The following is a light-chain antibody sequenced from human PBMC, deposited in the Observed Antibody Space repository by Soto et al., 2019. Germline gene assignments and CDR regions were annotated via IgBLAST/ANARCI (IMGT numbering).Light chain of an antibody. J-gene: IGKJ1*01. V-gene: IGKV1-5*01. Sequence: DMHITQSPSSLSVSVGDRGTITCRTSQNINAWLAWYQQRPVQAPKLLIYDASTVQSGVRSRFSGSGSGTEFTLTISSLKPDDYATYYCQHYSLYSPWTFGQGTKVDIK. CDR3: QHYSLYSPWT. CDR1: QNINAW. CDR2: DAS.